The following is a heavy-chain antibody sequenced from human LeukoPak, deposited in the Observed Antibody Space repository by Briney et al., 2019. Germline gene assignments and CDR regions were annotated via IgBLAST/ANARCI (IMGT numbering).Heavy chain of an antibody. D-gene: IGHD6-19*01. CDR1: DGSINSDF. J-gene: IGHJ4*02. V-gene: IGHV4-59*12. Sequence: SGTLSLTCTASDGSINSDFWTWIRQPPGKGLEWIGYIRYSGRTSYNPSLKSRVSISIDTSKNLFSLKLRSVTTADTAIYYCARIPDVSGWPFDYWGQGTLVTVSS. CDR2: IRYSGRT. CDR3: ARIPDVSGWPFDY.